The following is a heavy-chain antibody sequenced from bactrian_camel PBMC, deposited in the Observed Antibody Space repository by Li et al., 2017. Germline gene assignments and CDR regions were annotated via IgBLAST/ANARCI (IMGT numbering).Heavy chain of an antibody. Sequence: QLVESGGGSVQAGGSLRLSCAPSVYTYSTYYMGWFRQAPGKEREGVAAIWTGDGSAYYADSVKGRFTISEDNANKTLHLQMNSQKPEDTALYSCAAEYSCVKTVVGGTPSREDFRFWGQGTQVTVS. D-gene: IGHD6*01. J-gene: IGHJ6*01. CDR2: IWTGDGSA. CDR1: VYTYSTYY. V-gene: IGHV3S28*01. CDR3: AAEYSCVKTVVGGTPSREDFRF.